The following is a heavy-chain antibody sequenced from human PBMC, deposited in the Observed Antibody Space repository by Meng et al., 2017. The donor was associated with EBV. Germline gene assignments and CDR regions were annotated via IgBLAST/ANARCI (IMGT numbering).Heavy chain of an antibody. V-gene: IGHV3-30-3*01. CDR1: GFTFSSYA. CDR3: ARDPDSSGWYYFDY. Sequence: GQVVGSGGGVAQPGRSLRLSCAASGFTFSSYAMHWVRQAPGKGLEWVAVISYDGSNKYYADSVKGRFTISRDNSKNTLYLQMNSLRAEDTAVYYCARDPDSSGWYYFDYWGQGTLVTVSS. J-gene: IGHJ4*02. D-gene: IGHD6-19*01. CDR2: ISYDGSNK.